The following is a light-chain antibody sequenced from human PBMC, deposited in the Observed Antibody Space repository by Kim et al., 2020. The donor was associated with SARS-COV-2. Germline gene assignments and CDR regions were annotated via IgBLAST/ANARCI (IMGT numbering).Light chain of an antibody. Sequence: DVVMTQSQLSLPVTLGQPASISCRSSQSLVHSDENTYLNWFQQRPGQSPRRLIYKVSNRDSGVPDRFSGSGSGTEFTLKISRVEAVDVGVYYCVKGSFWWTFGQGTKVDIK. J-gene: IGKJ1*01. CDR2: KVS. V-gene: IGKV2-30*02. CDR3: VKGSFWWT. CDR1: QSLVHSDENTY.